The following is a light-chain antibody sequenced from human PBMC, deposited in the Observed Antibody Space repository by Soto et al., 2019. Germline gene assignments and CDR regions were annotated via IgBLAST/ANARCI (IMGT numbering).Light chain of an antibody. CDR1: HSISSTF. V-gene: IGKV3-20*01. Sequence: EIVLTQSPGTLSLSPGERATLSCRASHSISSTFLAWYQHKPGQAPRVLIYGASRRATGIPDRFSGSGSGTDFTLTISRLEPEDFAVYYCQQYESSWTFGQGTKVEMK. CDR3: QQYESSWT. CDR2: GAS. J-gene: IGKJ1*01.